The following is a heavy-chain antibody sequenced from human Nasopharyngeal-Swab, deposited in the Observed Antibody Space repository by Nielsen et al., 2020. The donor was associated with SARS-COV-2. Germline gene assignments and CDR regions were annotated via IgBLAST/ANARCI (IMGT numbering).Heavy chain of an antibody. CDR2: IIPIFGTA. CDR1: GGTFSSYA. Sequence: SVKVSCKASGGTFSSYAISWVRQAPGQGLEWMGGIIPIFGTANYAQKFQGRVTITADESTSTAYMELSSLRSEDTAVYYCAFTQGIAVVITRQFDYWGQGTLVTVSS. J-gene: IGHJ4*02. V-gene: IGHV1-69*13. CDR3: AFTQGIAVVITRQFDY. D-gene: IGHD3-22*01.